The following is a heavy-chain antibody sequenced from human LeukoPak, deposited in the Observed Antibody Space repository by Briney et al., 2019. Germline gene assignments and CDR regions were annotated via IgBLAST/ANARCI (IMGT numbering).Heavy chain of an antibody. CDR3: AHRRFGYSGYDHAFDI. V-gene: IGHV2-5*02. D-gene: IGHD5-12*01. J-gene: IGHJ3*02. CDR2: IYWDDDK. CDR1: GFSLSTSGVG. Sequence: SGPTLVNPTQTLTLTCTFSGFSLSTSGVGVGWIRQPPGKALEWLALIYWDDDKRYSPSLKSRLTITKDTSKNQVVLIMTNMDPVDTATYYCAHRRFGYSGYDHAFDIWGQGTMVTVSS.